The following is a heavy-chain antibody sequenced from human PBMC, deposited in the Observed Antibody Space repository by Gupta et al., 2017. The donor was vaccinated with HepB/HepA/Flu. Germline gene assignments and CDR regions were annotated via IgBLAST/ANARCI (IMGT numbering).Heavy chain of an antibody. D-gene: IGHD2-21*01. CDR1: GFKFDDYV. V-gene: IGHV3-43*02. CDR2: ISGDGNST. J-gene: IGHJ6*02. Sequence: EVQLVESGGGVVQPGGSLRLSCAASGFKFDDYVMHWVRQAPGKGLEWVSLISGDGNSTYYVDSVKGRFTISRDNSKNSLSLQMNSLRSEDTALYYCVKDKHIVVVYGMDVWGQGTTVTVSS. CDR3: VKDKHIVVVYGMDV.